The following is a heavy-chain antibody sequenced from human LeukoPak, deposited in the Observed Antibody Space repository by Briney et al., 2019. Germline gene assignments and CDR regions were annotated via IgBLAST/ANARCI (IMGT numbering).Heavy chain of an antibody. J-gene: IGHJ5*02. V-gene: IGHV3-21*01. Sequence: GGTLRLSCAASGFTFSSYSMNWVRQAPGKGLEWVSSISSSSSYIYYADSVKGRFTISRDNAKNSLYLQMNSLRAEDTAVYYCARGFQGCCGGSCLLRWFDPWGQGTLVTVSS. D-gene: IGHD2-15*01. CDR3: ARGFQGCCGGSCLLRWFDP. CDR1: GFTFSSYS. CDR2: ISSSSSYI.